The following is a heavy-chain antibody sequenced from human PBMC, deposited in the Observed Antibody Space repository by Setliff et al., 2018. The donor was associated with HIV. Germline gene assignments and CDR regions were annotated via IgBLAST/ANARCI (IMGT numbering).Heavy chain of an antibody. V-gene: IGHV3-74*01. J-gene: IGHJ4*02. CDR1: GFTFSNYW. Sequence: GSLRLSCVVSGFTFSNYWMHWVRQAPGKGLVWVFGMNTDGSSTRYADSVKGRFTISRDNAKNTLYLQMNSLRAEDTAVYYCAKDRYYDSSGSPFDYWGQGTLVTVSS. CDR2: MNTDGSST. D-gene: IGHD3-22*01. CDR3: AKDRYYDSSGSPFDY.